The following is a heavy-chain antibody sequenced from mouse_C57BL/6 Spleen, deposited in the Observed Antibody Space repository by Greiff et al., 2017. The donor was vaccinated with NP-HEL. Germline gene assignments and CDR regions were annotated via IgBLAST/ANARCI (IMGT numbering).Heavy chain of an antibody. J-gene: IGHJ1*03. CDR2: ISYSGST. V-gene: IGHV3-1*01. D-gene: IGHD2-4*01. CDR1: GYSITSGYD. Sequence: EVKLQESGPGMVKPSQSLSLTCTVTGYSITSGYDWHWIRHFPGNKLEWMGYISYSGSTNYNPSLKSRISITHDTSKNHFFLKLNSVTTEDTATYYCARERLRRRYFDVWGTGTTVTVSS. CDR3: ARERLRRRYFDV.